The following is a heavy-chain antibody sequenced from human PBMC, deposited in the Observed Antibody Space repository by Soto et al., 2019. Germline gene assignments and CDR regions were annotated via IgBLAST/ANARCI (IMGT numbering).Heavy chain of an antibody. J-gene: IGHJ3*02. CDR1: GGTFSSYA. D-gene: IGHD3-16*01. CDR3: ARPYERNAFDI. CDR2: IIPIFGTA. Sequence: GASVKVSCKASGGTFSSYAISWVRQAPGQGLEWMGGIIPIFGTANYAQKFQGRVTITADESTSTAYMELSSPRSEDTAVYYCARPYERNAFDIWGQGTMVTVSS. V-gene: IGHV1-69*13.